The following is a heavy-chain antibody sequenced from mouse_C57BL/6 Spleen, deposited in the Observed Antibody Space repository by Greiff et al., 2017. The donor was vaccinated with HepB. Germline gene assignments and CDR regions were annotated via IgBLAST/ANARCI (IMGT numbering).Heavy chain of an antibody. CDR2: ISSGGDYI. D-gene: IGHD1-1*01. J-gene: IGHJ1*03. CDR3: TRGGELLRWYFDV. Sequence: EVQLVESGEGLVKPGGSLKLSCAASGFTFSSYAMSWVRQTPEKRLEWVAYISSGGDYIYYADTVKGRFTISRDNARYTLYLQMSSLKSEDTAMYYCTRGGELLRWYFDVWGTGTTVTVSS. CDR1: GFTFSSYA. V-gene: IGHV5-9-1*02.